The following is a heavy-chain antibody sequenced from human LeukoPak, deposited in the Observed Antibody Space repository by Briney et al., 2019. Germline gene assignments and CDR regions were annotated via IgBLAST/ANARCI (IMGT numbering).Heavy chain of an antibody. Sequence: GGSLRLSCAVSGFTFSSYWMHWVRQAPGKGLVWVSRINSDGSSTSYADSVEGRFTISRDNAKNTLYLQMNSLRAEDTAVYYCASGDYDFWSGYYTGHWFDPWGQGTLVTVSS. CDR1: GFTFSSYW. CDR3: ASGDYDFWSGYYTGHWFDP. V-gene: IGHV3-74*01. J-gene: IGHJ5*02. CDR2: INSDGSST. D-gene: IGHD3-3*01.